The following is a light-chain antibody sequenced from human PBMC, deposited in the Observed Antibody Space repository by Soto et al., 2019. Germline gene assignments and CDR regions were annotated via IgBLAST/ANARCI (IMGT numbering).Light chain of an antibody. CDR3: QQYGRSPRT. V-gene: IGKV3-20*01. CDR1: QSVTSSS. Sequence: EIVLTEFPCTLSFSRGERPTLSCRGSQSVTSSSLAWYQQKVGRAPRVLIYGASNRATGMPDRFSGSGSGTDFTLTMTGLEHEDFAVYYCQQYGRSPRTFGQGTRMQI. CDR2: GAS. J-gene: IGKJ5*01.